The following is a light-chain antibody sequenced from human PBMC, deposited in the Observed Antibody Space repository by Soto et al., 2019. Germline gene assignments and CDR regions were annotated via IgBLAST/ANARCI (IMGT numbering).Light chain of an antibody. J-gene: IGLJ3*02. CDR3: SVWDGSLNGVV. Sequence: QSVLTQPPSASGTPGQRVTISCSGSSSNIGINTVNWYQQFPGTAPRVLIYLNDQRPSGVPDRFSGSKSGTSASLAISGLQSEDEADYYCSVWDGSLNGVVFGGGTKLTVL. CDR1: SSNIGINT. V-gene: IGLV1-44*01. CDR2: LND.